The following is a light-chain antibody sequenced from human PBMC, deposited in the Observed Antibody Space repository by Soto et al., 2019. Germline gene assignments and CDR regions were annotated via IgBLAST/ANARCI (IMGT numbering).Light chain of an antibody. Sequence: EVVLTQSPGTLSLSPGDRATLSCRTSQSVASDYLAWYQQKPGQAPRLLIYVASSRATGVPDRFSGSGSGTDFTLTISRLEPEDFAVYYCQQYGSSPPITFGQGTRLEIK. V-gene: IGKV3-20*01. CDR3: QQYGSSPPIT. CDR1: QSVASDY. CDR2: VAS. J-gene: IGKJ5*01.